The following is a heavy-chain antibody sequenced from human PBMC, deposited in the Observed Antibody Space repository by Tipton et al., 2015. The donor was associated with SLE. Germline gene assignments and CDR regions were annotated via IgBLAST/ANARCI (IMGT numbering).Heavy chain of an antibody. CDR3: ARGVFPYSYYYMDV. J-gene: IGHJ6*03. D-gene: IGHD3-10*02. CDR2: INGYNGNT. V-gene: IGHV1-18*01. CDR1: GSPLINYG. Sequence: QLVQSGPEVKKPGASVKVSCRASGSPLINYGISWVRQAPGQGLEWMGWINGYNGNTNFAQRFQDRVTMTTDTSANTAYMELRSLSSDDTAVYYSARGVFPYSYYYMDVWGDGTTVTVSS.